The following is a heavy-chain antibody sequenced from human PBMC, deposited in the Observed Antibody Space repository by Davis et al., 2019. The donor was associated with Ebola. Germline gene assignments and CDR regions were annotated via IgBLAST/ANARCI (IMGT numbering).Heavy chain of an antibody. V-gene: IGHV4-34*01. Sequence: SETLSLTCAAYGGSFSGYYWRWTRQPPGKGLKWIGEINHRGSTNYNPSLKSRVTISVNTSKNQFSLKLTSVTAADTALYYCARGPSAVNFNYWGQGTLVTVSS. CDR2: INHRGST. D-gene: IGHD2-2*01. CDR1: GGSFSGYY. CDR3: ARGPSAVNFNY. J-gene: IGHJ4*02.